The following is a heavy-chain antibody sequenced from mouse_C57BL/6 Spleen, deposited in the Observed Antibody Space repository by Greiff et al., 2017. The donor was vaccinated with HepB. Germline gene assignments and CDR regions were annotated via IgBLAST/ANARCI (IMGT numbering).Heavy chain of an antibody. D-gene: IGHD4-1*01. CDR1: GYTFTSYW. V-gene: IGHV1-69*01. J-gene: IGHJ4*01. CDR2: IDPSDSYT. Sequence: QVQLQQSGAELVMPGASVKLSCKASGYTFTSYWMHWVKQRPGQGLEWIGEIDPSDSYTNYNQKFKGKSTLTVDKSSSTAYMQLSSLTSEDSAVYYCARVGKLGRAMDYWGQGTSVTVSS. CDR3: ARVGKLGRAMDY.